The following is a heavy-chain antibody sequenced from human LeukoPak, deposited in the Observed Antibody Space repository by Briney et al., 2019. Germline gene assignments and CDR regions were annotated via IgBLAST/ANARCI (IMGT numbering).Heavy chain of an antibody. V-gene: IGHV3-23*01. J-gene: IGHJ4*02. CDR3: AKGPPRTYYFDY. Sequence: GGSLRLSCAASGFTFSTYAMHWVRQAPGKGLEWVSAISGSGGSTYYADSVKGWFTISRDNSKNTLYLQMNSLRAEDTAVYYCAKGPPRTYYFDYWGQGTLVTVSS. CDR1: GFTFSTYA. CDR2: ISGSGGST. D-gene: IGHD2-2*01.